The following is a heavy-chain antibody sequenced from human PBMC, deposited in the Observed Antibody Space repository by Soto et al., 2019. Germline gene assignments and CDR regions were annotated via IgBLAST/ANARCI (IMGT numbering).Heavy chain of an antibody. Sequence: QVQLVQSGAEVKKPGASVKVSCKASGYTFTSYAMHWVRQAPGQRLEWMGWINAGNGNTKYSQKFQGRVTITRDTSASTAYMELSSLRSEDTAVYYCARLAVAAGRWFDPWGQGTLVTVSS. CDR3: ARLAVAAGRWFDP. D-gene: IGHD6-19*01. CDR2: INAGNGNT. J-gene: IGHJ5*02. V-gene: IGHV1-3*01. CDR1: GYTFTSYA.